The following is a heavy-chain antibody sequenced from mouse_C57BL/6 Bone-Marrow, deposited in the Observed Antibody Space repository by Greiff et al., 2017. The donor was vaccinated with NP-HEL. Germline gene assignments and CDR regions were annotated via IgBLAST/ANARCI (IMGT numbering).Heavy chain of an antibody. CDR3: ARGEITTVGFAY. V-gene: IGHV1-7*01. D-gene: IGHD1-1*01. CDR2: INPSSGYT. Sequence: VQLQQSGAELAKPGASVKLSCKASGYTFTSYWMHWVKQRPGQGLEWIGYINPSSGYTKYNQKFKDKATLTADKSYSTDYMQLSSRTYEDSAVYYCARGEITTVGFAYWGQGTLVTVSA. CDR1: GYTFTSYW. J-gene: IGHJ3*01.